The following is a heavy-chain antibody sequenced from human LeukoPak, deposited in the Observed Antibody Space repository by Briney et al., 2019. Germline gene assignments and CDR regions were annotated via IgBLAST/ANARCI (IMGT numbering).Heavy chain of an antibody. V-gene: IGHV3-20*04. CDR3: ARAYYYDSSGYYSAFDI. CDR2: INWNGGST. J-gene: IGHJ3*02. D-gene: IGHD3-22*01. CDR1: GFTFDDYG. Sequence: PGGSLRLSCAASGFTFDDYGMSWVRQAPGKGLEWVSGINWNGGSTGYADPVKGRFTISRDNAKNSLYLQMNSPRAEDTALYYCARAYYYDSSGYYSAFDIWGQGTMVTVSS.